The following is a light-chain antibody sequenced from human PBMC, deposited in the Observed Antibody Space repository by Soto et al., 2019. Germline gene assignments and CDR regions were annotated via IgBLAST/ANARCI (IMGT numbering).Light chain of an antibody. CDR3: IQSTQLPPT. Sequence: DVVMTQTPLSLSVARGQPASISCKFSQSLLHITGETFLFWYLQKPGQSPQLLIYEVSTRVSGVPDRFSGSGSGTDFTLEISRVETDDVGIYYCIQSTQLPPTFGQGTRL. CDR1: QSLLHITGETF. V-gene: IGKV2D-29*02. CDR2: EVS. J-gene: IGKJ5*01.